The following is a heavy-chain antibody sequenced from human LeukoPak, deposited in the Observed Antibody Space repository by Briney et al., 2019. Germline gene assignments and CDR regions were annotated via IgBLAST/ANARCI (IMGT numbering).Heavy chain of an antibody. J-gene: IGHJ4*02. CDR1: GFTFSSYS. CDR3: AREGASGSYYLDVDY. CDR2: ISSSSSYI. Sequence: GGSLRLSCAASGFTFSSYSMNWVRQAPGKGLEWVSSISSSSSYIYYADSVKGRFTISRDNAKNSLYLQMNSLRAEDTAVYYCAREGASGSYYLDVDYRGQGTLVTVSS. V-gene: IGHV3-21*01. D-gene: IGHD3-10*01.